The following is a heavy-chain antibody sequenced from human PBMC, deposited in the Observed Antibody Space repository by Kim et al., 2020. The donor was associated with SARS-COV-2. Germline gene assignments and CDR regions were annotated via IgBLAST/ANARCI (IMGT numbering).Heavy chain of an antibody. D-gene: IGHD3-10*01. CDR1: GGSISSYY. V-gene: IGHV4-59*13. CDR2: IYYSGST. CDR3: ARDRVGDPGSGAYIY. J-gene: IGHJ4*02. Sequence: SETLSLTCTVSGGSISSYYWSWIRQPPGKGLEWIGYIYYSGSTNYNPSLKSRVTISVDTSKNQFSLKLSSVTAADTAVYYCARDRVGDPGSGAYIYWGQGTLVTVSS.